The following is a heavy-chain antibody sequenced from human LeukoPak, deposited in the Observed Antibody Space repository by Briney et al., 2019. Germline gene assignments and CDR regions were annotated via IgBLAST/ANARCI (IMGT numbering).Heavy chain of an antibody. J-gene: IGHJ4*02. Sequence: KPSQTLSLTCTVSGGSISSGDYYWSWIRQAPGKGLEWIGYIYYSGSTYYNPSLKSRVTISVDTSKNQFSLKLNSVTAADTAVYYCARAAGTGPFDYWGQGTLVTVSS. V-gene: IGHV4-30-4*01. CDR2: IYYSGST. D-gene: IGHD6-13*01. CDR1: GGSISSGDYY. CDR3: ARAAGTGPFDY.